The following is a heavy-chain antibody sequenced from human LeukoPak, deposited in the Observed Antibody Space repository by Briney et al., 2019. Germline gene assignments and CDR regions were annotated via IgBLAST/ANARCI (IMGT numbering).Heavy chain of an antibody. J-gene: IGHJ6*03. Sequence: SETLSLTCTVSGGSISSGSYYWSWIRQPAGKGLEWIGRIYTSGSTNYNPSLKSRVTISVDTSKNQFSLKLSSVTAADTAVYYCARSSGGSCCPYYYYMDVWGKGTTVTVSS. CDR2: IYTSGST. CDR1: GGSISSGSYY. V-gene: IGHV4-61*02. CDR3: ARSSGGSCCPYYYYMDV. D-gene: IGHD2-15*01.